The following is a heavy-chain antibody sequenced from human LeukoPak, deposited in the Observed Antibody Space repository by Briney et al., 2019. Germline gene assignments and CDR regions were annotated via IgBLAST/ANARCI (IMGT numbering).Heavy chain of an antibody. J-gene: IGHJ4*02. V-gene: IGHV3-48*02. Sequence: GGSLRLSCEGSGFPFGSYVMSWVRQAPGKGLEWIAYINHNAEMIFYPDFVKGRFTISRDNPKKSLYLQTNALRYEDTAIYYCARDHDWAFDLWGQGTLVTVSS. D-gene: IGHD3-9*01. CDR2: INHNAEMI. CDR1: GFPFGSYV. CDR3: ARDHDWAFDL.